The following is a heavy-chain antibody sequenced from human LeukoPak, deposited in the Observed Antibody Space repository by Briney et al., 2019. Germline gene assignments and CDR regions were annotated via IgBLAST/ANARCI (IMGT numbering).Heavy chain of an antibody. CDR2: ISGSGGST. V-gene: IGHV3-23*01. J-gene: IGHJ4*02. D-gene: IGHD3-10*01. CDR1: GFTFSSYA. Sequence: PGGSLRLSCAASGFTFSSYAISWVRQAPGKGLEWVSAISGSGGSTYYADSVKGRFTISRDNSKNTLYLQMNSLRAEDTAVYYCAKEAGLWFGALPYFDYWGQGTLVTVSP. CDR3: AKEAGLWFGALPYFDY.